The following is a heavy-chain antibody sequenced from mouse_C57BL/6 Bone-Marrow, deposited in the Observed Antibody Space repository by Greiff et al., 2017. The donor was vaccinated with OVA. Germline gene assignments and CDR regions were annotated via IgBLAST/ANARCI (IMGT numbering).Heavy chain of an antibody. CDR2: ISSGGDYI. V-gene: IGHV5-9-1*02. Sequence: EVQGVESGEGLVKPGGSLKLSCAASGFTFSSYAMSWVRQTPEQRLEWVAYISSGGDYIYYADTVKGRFTISRDNARNTLYLQMSSLKSEDTAMYYCTRGAATRDNAMDYWGQGTSVTVSS. J-gene: IGHJ4*01. D-gene: IGHD6-1*01. CDR3: TRGAATRDNAMDY. CDR1: GFTFSSYA.